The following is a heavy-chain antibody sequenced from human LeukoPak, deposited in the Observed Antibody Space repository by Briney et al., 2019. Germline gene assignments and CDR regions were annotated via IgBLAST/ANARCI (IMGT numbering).Heavy chain of an antibody. V-gene: IGHV5-51*01. J-gene: IGHJ4*02. CDR1: GYSFTSYW. CDR3: ASLPKYYDILTGRGY. CDR2: IYPGDSDT. D-gene: IGHD3-9*01. Sequence: GESLKISCKGSGYSFTSYWIGWVRQMPGKGLEWMGIIYPGDSDTRYSPSFQGQVTISADKSISTAYLQWSSLKASETAMYYCASLPKYYDILTGRGYWGQGTLVTVSS.